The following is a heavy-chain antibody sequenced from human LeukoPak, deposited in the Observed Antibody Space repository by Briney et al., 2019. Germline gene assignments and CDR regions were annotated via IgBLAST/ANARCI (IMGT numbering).Heavy chain of an antibody. CDR3: ARDTMVRGIWIGIGLDY. Sequence: SETLPLTCTVSGGSISSGDYYWSWIRQPPGKGLEWIGYIYYSGSTYYNPSLKSRVTISVDTSKNQFSLKLSSVTAADTAVYYCARDTMVRGIWIGIGLDYWGQGTLVTVSS. V-gene: IGHV4-30-4*08. J-gene: IGHJ4*02. CDR1: GGSISSGDYY. CDR2: IYYSGST. D-gene: IGHD3-10*01.